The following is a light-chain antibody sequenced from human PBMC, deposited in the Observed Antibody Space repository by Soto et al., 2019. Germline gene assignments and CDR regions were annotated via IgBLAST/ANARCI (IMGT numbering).Light chain of an antibody. CDR3: CSYTSSSTYV. V-gene: IGLV2-14*03. Sequence: QSAMTQPASVSGSPGLSITISCTGTRSDVGGYNYVYWHQHHPGKAPKLIIYDVTNRPSGVSDRFSGSKSGNTASLTISGLQAEDEADYYCCSYTSSSTYVFGPGTKLTVL. CDR2: DVT. CDR1: RSDVGGYNY. J-gene: IGLJ1*01.